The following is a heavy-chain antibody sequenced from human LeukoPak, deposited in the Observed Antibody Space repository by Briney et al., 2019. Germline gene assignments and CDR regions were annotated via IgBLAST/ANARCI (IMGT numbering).Heavy chain of an antibody. CDR2: TSSSSSTI. J-gene: IGHJ4*02. CDR1: GFTFSSYS. V-gene: IGHV3-48*01. CDR3: ARKMVRGVIIMSYFDY. D-gene: IGHD3-10*01. Sequence: PGGSLRLSCAASGFTFSSYSMNWFRQAPEKGLEWVSYTSSSSSTIYYADSVKGRFTIYRDNAKNSLYLQMNSLRAEDTAVYYCARKMVRGVIIMSYFDYWGQGTLVTVSS.